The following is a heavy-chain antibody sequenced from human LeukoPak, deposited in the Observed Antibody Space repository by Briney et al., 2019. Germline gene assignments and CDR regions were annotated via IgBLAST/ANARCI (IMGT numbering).Heavy chain of an antibody. Sequence: GGSLRLSCTASGFTYSTFEMIWVRQAPGPGLEWVSYISGSGSTMYYADSVKGRFTMSRDNAKNSLYLDMKSLRGEDTALYFCTRGRYFGIDFWGQGSLVIVSS. CDR2: ISGSGSTM. V-gene: IGHV3-48*03. D-gene: IGHD3-9*01. CDR1: GFTYSTFE. CDR3: TRGRYFGIDF. J-gene: IGHJ4*02.